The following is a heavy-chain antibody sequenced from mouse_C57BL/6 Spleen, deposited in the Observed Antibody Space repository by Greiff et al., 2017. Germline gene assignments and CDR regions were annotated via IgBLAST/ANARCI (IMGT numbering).Heavy chain of an antibody. CDR1: GYTFTSYD. CDR2: IYPRDGST. J-gene: IGHJ2*01. Sequence: QVQLQQSGPELVKPGASVKLSCKASGYTFTSYDLNWVKQRPGQGLEWIGWIYPRDGSTKYNEKFKGKATLTVDTSSSTAYMELHSLTSEDSAVYFCARVGEIYYDYDGGVFDYWGQGTTLTVSS. V-gene: IGHV1-85*01. D-gene: IGHD2-4*01. CDR3: ARVGEIYYDYDGGVFDY.